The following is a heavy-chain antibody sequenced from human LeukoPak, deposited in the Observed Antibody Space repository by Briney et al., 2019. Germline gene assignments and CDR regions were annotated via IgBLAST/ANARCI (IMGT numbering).Heavy chain of an antibody. CDR2: ISGSGAGT. CDR3: ARDYYGSGSYPHFDY. D-gene: IGHD3-10*01. V-gene: IGHV3-23*01. Sequence: GGSLRLSCAASGFTFSSYGMTWVRQAPGKGLEWVSAISGSGAGTYYADSVKGRFTISRDNSKNTLYLQMNSLRAEDTALYYCARDYYGSGSYPHFDYWGQGTLVTVSS. CDR1: GFTFSSYG. J-gene: IGHJ4*02.